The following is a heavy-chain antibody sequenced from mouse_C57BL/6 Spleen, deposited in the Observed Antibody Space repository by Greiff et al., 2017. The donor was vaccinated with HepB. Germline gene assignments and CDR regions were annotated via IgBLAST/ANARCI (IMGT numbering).Heavy chain of an antibody. CDR2: INYDGSST. CDR1: GFTFSDYY. Sequence: EVKVVESEGGLVQPGSSMKLSCTASGFTFSDYYMAWVRQVPEKGLEWVANINYDGSSTYYLDSLKSRFIISRDNAKNILYLQMSSLKSEDTATYYCARMWDYEDAMDYWGQGTSVTVSS. CDR3: ARMWDYEDAMDY. V-gene: IGHV5-16*01. J-gene: IGHJ4*01. D-gene: IGHD2-4*01.